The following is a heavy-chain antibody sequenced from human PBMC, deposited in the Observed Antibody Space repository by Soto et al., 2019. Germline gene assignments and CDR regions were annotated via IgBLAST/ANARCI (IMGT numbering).Heavy chain of an antibody. D-gene: IGHD3-9*01. CDR3: AKDMSLTGYPNPYDAFDI. CDR1: GFTFDDYA. J-gene: IGHJ3*02. CDR2: ISWNSGSI. V-gene: IGHV3-9*01. Sequence: GGSLRLSCAASGFTFDDYAMHWVRQAPGKGLEWVSGISWNSGSIGYAGSVKGRFTISRDNAKNSLYLQMNSLRAEDTALYYCAKDMSLTGYPNPYDAFDIWGQGTMVTVSS.